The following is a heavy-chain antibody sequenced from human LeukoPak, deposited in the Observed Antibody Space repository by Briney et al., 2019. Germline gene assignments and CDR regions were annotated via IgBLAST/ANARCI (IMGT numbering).Heavy chain of an antibody. Sequence: GGSLRLSCAASGFTFSNYGMNWVRQAPGKGLEWVSYISSSGTTKYYADSVKGRFTISRDNAKGSLYLQMNSLRVEDTAVYYCARGAPRTDWGQGTLVTVSS. J-gene: IGHJ4*02. CDR1: GFTFSNYG. CDR3: ARGAPRTD. V-gene: IGHV3-48*04. CDR2: ISSSGTTK.